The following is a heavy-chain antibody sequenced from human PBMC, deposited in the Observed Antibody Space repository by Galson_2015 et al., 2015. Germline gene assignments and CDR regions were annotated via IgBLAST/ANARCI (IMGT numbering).Heavy chain of an antibody. CDR2: ISSSGSTI. V-gene: IGHV3-48*03. J-gene: IGHJ4*02. CDR1: GFTFRSYE. CDR3: ARVDYHTSSWYWPLDY. D-gene: IGHD6-13*01. Sequence: SLRLSCAASGFTFRSYEMNWVRQAPGKGLEWVSYISSSGSTIYYADSVKGRFTISRDNAKNSLYLQMNSLRAEDTAVYYCARVDYHTSSWYWPLDYWRQGTLVALSS.